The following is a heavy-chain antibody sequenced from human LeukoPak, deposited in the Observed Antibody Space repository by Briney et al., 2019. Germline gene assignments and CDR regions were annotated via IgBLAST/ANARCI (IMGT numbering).Heavy chain of an antibody. D-gene: IGHD3-16*01. Sequence: GGSLRLSCVASGFTFSSYAMNWVRQAPGKGLEWVSTISGSGDSTYYADSVKGRFTISRDNSKNTLYLQMNSLRAEDTAVYYCAREVPLGYYYYGMDVWGQGTTVTVSS. CDR3: AREVPLGYYYYGMDV. CDR1: GFTFSSYA. CDR2: ISGSGDST. V-gene: IGHV3-23*01. J-gene: IGHJ6*02.